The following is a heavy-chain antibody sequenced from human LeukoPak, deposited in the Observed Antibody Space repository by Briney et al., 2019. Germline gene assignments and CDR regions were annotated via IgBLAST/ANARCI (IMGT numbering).Heavy chain of an antibody. CDR1: GGSISSYY. CDR3: AREALWFGELFRYYYYYMDV. V-gene: IGHV4-59*12. Sequence: PSETLSLTCTVSGGSISSYYWSWIRQPAGKGLEWIGYIYYSGSTNYNPSLKSRVTISVDTSKNQFSLKLSSVTAADTAVYYCAREALWFGELFRYYYYYMDVWGKGTTVTVSS. D-gene: IGHD3-10*01. CDR2: IYYSGST. J-gene: IGHJ6*03.